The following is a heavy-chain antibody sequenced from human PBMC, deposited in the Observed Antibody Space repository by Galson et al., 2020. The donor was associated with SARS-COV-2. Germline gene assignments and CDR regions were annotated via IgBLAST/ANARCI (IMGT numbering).Heavy chain of an antibody. CDR1: GFSLSTSGMC. CDR3: ARIPVEMATIHYYYYGMDV. V-gene: IGHV2-70*01. Sequence: SGPTLVKPTQTLTLTCTFSGFSLSTSGMCVRWIRQPPGKALEWLALIDWDDDKYYSTSLKTRLTISKDTSKNQVVLTMTNMDPVDTATYYCARIPVEMATIHYYYYGMDVWGQGTTVTVSS. CDR2: IDWDDDK. J-gene: IGHJ6*02. D-gene: IGHD5-12*01.